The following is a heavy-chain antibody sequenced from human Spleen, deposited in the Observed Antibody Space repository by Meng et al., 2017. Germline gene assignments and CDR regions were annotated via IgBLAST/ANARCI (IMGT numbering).Heavy chain of an antibody. CDR1: GFNFGDYI. V-gene: IGHV3-9*01. CDR2: ISWNSGSI. D-gene: IGHD6-6*01. Sequence: GGSLRLSCGASGFNFGDYIMHWVRQAPGKGLEWVSGISWNSGSIGYADSVKGRFTISRDDAKNSLYLQMNSLRAEDTALYYCAKSVLYYYGMDVWGQGTTVTVSS. J-gene: IGHJ6*02. CDR3: AKSVLYYYGMDV.